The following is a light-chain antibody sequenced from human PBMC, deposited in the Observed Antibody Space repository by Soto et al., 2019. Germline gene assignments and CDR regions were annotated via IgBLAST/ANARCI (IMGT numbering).Light chain of an antibody. J-gene: IGLJ2*01. V-gene: IGLV2-14*01. Sequence: QSALTQPASVSGSPGQSITISCTGTSSDVGFYNYVSWYQQHPGKAPKLMIFEVSYRPSGVSNRFSGSKSGNTASLTISGLQAEDEADYYCSSYTTSSTLVIFGGGTKVTVL. CDR3: SSYTTSSTLVI. CDR2: EVS. CDR1: SSDVGFYNY.